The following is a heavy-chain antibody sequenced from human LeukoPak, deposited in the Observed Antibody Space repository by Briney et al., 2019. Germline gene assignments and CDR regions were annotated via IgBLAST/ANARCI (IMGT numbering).Heavy chain of an antibody. CDR2: IKQDGSEK. V-gene: IGHV3-7*05. Sequence: GGSLRLSCAASGFTFSSYSMNWVRQAPGKGLEWVANIKQDGSEKYYVDSVKGRFTISRDNAKNSLYLQMNSLRAEDTAVYYCARSKYSSSWSDYYYYGMDVWGQGTTVTVSS. D-gene: IGHD6-13*01. CDR3: ARSKYSSSWSDYYYYGMDV. CDR1: GFTFSSYS. J-gene: IGHJ6*02.